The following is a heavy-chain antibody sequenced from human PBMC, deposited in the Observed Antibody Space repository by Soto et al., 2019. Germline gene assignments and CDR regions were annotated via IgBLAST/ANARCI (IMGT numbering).Heavy chain of an antibody. Sequence: NPSETLSLTCTVSGASISNYYWSWIRQPPGKGLEWIGYIYYSGSTNYNPSLKSRVTMSLDTSKNQSSLKLNSVTAADTAVYYCARGAEYSGYYFDFWAQGTLVTVS. J-gene: IGHJ4*02. CDR2: IYYSGST. V-gene: IGHV4-59*01. CDR1: GASISNYY. D-gene: IGHD5-12*01. CDR3: ARGAEYSGYYFDF.